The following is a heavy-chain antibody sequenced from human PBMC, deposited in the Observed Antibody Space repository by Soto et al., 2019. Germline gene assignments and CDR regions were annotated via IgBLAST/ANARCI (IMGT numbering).Heavy chain of an antibody. D-gene: IGHD2-15*01. J-gene: IGHJ4*02. CDR2: IIPIFGTA. CDR1: GGTFSSYA. V-gene: IGHV1-69*01. Sequence: QVQLVQSGAEVKKPGSSVKVYCKASGGTFSSYAISWVRQAPGHGLEWMGGIIPIFGTANYSQKFQGRVTITADESTSTAYMELSSLRSEDTAVYYCARWGAEGSATATHFDYWGQGTLVTVSS. CDR3: ARWGAEGSATATHFDY.